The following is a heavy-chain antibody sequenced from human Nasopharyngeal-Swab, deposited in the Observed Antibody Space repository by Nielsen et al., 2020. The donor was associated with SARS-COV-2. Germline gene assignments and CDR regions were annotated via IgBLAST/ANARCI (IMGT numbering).Heavy chain of an antibody. V-gene: IGHV3-43D*03. Sequence: GESLKISCAVSGFTFDDYAMHWVRQTPGKGLEWVALISWDGGTTFYSDSVKGRFTISRDKSKNTLYLQMNSLRVEDTAVYYCAKAPYLRGLDVWGQGTTVTVSS. D-gene: IGHD2-21*01. CDR2: ISWDGGTT. J-gene: IGHJ6*02. CDR1: GFTFDDYA. CDR3: AKAPYLRGLDV.